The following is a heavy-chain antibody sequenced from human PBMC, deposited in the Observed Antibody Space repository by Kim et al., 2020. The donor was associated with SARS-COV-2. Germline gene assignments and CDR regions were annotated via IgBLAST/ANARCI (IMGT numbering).Heavy chain of an antibody. V-gene: IGHV3-74*01. J-gene: IGHJ4*02. CDR2: ISSDGTLSSDGTTI. Sequence: GGSLRLSCAASGFTFGNYWMHWVRQAPGKGLVWVSRISSDGTLSSDGTTITYADSVKGRFTISRDNTKNTLYLQMNNLRAEDTALYYCARDVLFDRSGYDYWGQGTLVTVSS. CDR1: GFTFGNYW. CDR3: ARDVLFDRSGYDY. D-gene: IGHD3-22*01.